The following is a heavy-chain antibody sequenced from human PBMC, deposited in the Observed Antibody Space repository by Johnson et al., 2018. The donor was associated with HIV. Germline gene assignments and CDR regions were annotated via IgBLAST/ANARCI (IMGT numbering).Heavy chain of an antibody. CDR2: ITFEGSDK. V-gene: IGHV3-30*18. D-gene: IGHD4-23*01. Sequence: QVQVVESGGGVVQPGRSLRLSCAASGFTFSNYGMHWVRQAPGKGLEWVAVITFEGSDKYYADSVKGRVTISRDDSKNTLYLRLNSLRPEDSAVYYCAKDVSVVTPSGSFDIWGQGTRVTVSS. CDR3: AKDVSVVTPSGSFDI. CDR1: GFTFSNYG. J-gene: IGHJ3*02.